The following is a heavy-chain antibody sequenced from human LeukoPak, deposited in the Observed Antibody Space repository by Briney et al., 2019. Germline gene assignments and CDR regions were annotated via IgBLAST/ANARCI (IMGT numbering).Heavy chain of an antibody. CDR2: IGGSGSPT. V-gene: IGHV3-48*03. CDR3: AGTAGGIDY. CDR1: GFTFSDFE. Sequence: PGGSLRLSCAVSGFTFSDFEMNWVRQAPGKGPEWISYIGGSGSPTYYADSVKGRFTISRDNAKNSLFLQMNSLRAEDTAVYYCAGTAGGIDYWGQGTLVTVSS. J-gene: IGHJ4*02. D-gene: IGHD6-13*01.